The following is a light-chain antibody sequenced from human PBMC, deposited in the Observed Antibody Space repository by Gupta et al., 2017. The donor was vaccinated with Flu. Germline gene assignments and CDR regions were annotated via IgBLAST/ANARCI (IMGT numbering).Light chain of an antibody. J-gene: IGKJ4*01. CDR3: QQESSNPPSLT. V-gene: IGKV4-1*01. CDR1: QSVLDSSNNKNY. Sequence: GERATINCKSSQSVLDSSNNKNYLAWYQQKPGQPPKLLIYWASIREYGVPDRFSGSGAGTDFTLTISSRQAEDVAVYYCQQESSNPPSLTFGGGTKVEIK. CDR2: WAS.